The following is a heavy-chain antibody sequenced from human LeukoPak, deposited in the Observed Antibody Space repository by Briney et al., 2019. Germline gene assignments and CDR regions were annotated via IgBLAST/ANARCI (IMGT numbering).Heavy chain of an antibody. V-gene: IGHV4-59*08. CDR3: ARHLGRARGYSYGYVRIYDAFDI. D-gene: IGHD5-18*01. CDR2: IYYSGST. Sequence: SETLSLTCTVSGGSISIYYWSWIRQPPGKGLEWSGYIYYSGSTNYNPSLKSRVTISVDTSKNQFSLKLSSVTAADTAVYYCARHLGRARGYSYGYVRIYDAFDIWGQGTMVTVSS. CDR1: GGSISIYY. J-gene: IGHJ3*02.